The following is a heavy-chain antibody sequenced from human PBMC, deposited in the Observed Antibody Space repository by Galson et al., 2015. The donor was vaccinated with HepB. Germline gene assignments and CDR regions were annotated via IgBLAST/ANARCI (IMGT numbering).Heavy chain of an antibody. J-gene: IGHJ2*01. CDR1: GYTFTSYG. Sequence: VSCKASGYTFTSYGISWVRQAPGQGLEWMGWISAYNGNTNYAQKLQGRVTMTTDTSTSTAYMELRSLRSDDTAVYYCARRSYDFWSGYYTGWYFDLWGRGTLVTVSS. V-gene: IGHV1-18*01. CDR2: ISAYNGNT. CDR3: ARRSYDFWSGYYTGWYFDL. D-gene: IGHD3-3*01.